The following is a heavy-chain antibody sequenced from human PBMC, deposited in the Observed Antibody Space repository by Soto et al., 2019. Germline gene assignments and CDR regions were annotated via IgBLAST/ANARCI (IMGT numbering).Heavy chain of an antibody. CDR3: TTDSYITSIIVRFDY. D-gene: IGHD3-22*01. J-gene: IGHJ4*01. CDR2: VKSKTDGGTT. CDR1: GFNFSNAG. Sequence: VGFLRLCWAASGFNFSNAGSNWVRQTPGKGLEWVGRVKSKTDGGTTDFAAPVKGRFAISRDDSKNMVYLEMNSLKTEDTAIYYCTTDSYITSIIVRFDYWGHGTLVTVSS. V-gene: IGHV3-15*07.